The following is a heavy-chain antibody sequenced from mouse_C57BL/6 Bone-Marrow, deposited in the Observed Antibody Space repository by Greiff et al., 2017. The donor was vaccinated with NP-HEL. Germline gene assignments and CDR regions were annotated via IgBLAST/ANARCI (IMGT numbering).Heavy chain of an antibody. CDR1: GYTFTSYW. J-gene: IGHJ1*03. CDR3: GRLGGYFDV. CDR2: IDPSDSYT. Sequence: VQLQQPGAELVMPGASVKLSCKASGYTFTSYWMHWVKQRPGQGLEWIGEIDPSDSYTNYNQKFKGKSTLTVDKSSSTAYMQLSSLTSEDSAVYYCGRLGGYFDVWGTGTTVTVSS. V-gene: IGHV1-69*01. D-gene: IGHD3-1*01.